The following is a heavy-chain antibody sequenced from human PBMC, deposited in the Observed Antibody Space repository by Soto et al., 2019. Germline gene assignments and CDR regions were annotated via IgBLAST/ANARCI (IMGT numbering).Heavy chain of an antibody. J-gene: IGHJ4*02. CDR1: GGSISSGGYY. CDR2: IYYSGST. D-gene: IGHD6-25*01. Sequence: QVQLQESGPGLVKPSQTLSLTCTVSGGSISSGGYYWSWIRQHPGKGLEWIGYIYYSGSTYYNPSLRSRVTISVNTSKTQFTLKLSSVTAADTAVYYCARSVGVAAAGPFDYWGQGTLVTVSS. V-gene: IGHV4-31*03. CDR3: ARSVGVAAAGPFDY.